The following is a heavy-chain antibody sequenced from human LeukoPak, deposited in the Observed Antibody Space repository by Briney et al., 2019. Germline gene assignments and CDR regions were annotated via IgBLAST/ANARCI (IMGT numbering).Heavy chain of an antibody. CDR1: GFSFSDVW. CDR3: AREGCSGGSCPSEFDY. J-gene: IGHJ4*02. D-gene: IGHD2-15*01. V-gene: IGHV3-21*01. Sequence: GGSLRLSCAASGFSFSDVWMSWVRQAPGKGLEWVSSISSSSSYIYYADSVKGRFTISRDNAKNSLYLQMNSLRAEDTAVYYCAREGCSGGSCPSEFDYWGQGTLVTVSS. CDR2: ISSSSSYI.